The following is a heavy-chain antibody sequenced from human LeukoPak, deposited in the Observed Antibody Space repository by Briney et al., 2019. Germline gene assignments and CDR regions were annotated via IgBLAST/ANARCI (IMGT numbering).Heavy chain of an antibody. V-gene: IGHV4-59*01. CDR1: GGSISSYY. D-gene: IGHD4-23*01. J-gene: IGHJ4*02. CDR3: ARSGTVVTPKRSEYYFDY. Sequence: SETLSLTCTVSGGSISSYYWSWIRQPPGKGLEWIGYIYYSGSTNYNPSLKSRVTISVDTCKNQFSLKLSSVTAADTAVYYCARSGTVVTPKRSEYYFDYWGQGTLVTVSS. CDR2: IYYSGST.